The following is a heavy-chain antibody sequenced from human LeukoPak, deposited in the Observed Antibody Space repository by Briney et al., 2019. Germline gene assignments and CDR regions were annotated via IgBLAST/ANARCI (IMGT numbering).Heavy chain of an antibody. CDR2: ISSSSSYI. J-gene: IGHJ4*02. V-gene: IGHV3-21*01. D-gene: IGHD6-19*01. Sequence: GGSLRLSCAASGFTFSSYSMNWVRQAPGKGLEWVSSISSSSSYIYYADSVKGRFTISRDNAKNTLYLQMNSLRAEDTAVYYCASDKAGIAVAVWGQGTLVTVSS. CDR3: ASDKAGIAVAV. CDR1: GFTFSSYS.